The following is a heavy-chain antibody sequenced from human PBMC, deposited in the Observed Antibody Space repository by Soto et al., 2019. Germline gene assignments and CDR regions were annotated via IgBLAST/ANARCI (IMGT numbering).Heavy chain of an antibody. V-gene: IGHV1-2*04. J-gene: IGHJ6*02. CDR3: ARGGHFGYSSSWYGMDV. CDR2: INPNSGGT. CDR1: GYTFTGYY. Sequence: ASVKVSCKASGYTFTGYYMHWVRQAPGQGLEWMGWINPNSGGTNYAQKFQGWVTMTRDTSISTAYMELSRLRSDDTAVYYRARGGHFGYSSSWYGMDVWGQGTTVTVSS. D-gene: IGHD6-13*01.